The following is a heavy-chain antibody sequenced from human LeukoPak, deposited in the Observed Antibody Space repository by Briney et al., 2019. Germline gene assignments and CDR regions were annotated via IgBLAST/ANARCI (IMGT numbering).Heavy chain of an antibody. J-gene: IGHJ4*02. CDR3: AGDFPLYYYGSGSYYALGY. CDR2: INAGNGNT. Sequence: GASVKVSCKTSGFTFTTYAIQWVRQAPGQRLEWMGWINAGNGNTKYSQNFQGRVTITRDTSTSTAYMELSNLRSEDTAVYYCAGDFPLYYYGSGSYYALGYWGQGTLVTVSS. CDR1: GFTFTTYA. D-gene: IGHD3-10*01. V-gene: IGHV1-3*01.